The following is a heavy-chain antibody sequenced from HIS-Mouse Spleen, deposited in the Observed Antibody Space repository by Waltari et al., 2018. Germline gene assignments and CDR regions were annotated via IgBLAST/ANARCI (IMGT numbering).Heavy chain of an antibody. D-gene: IGHD6-19*01. V-gene: IGHV3-30*18. J-gene: IGHJ4*02. CDR1: GFTFSSYG. Sequence: QVQLVESGGGVVQPGRSLILSCAASGFTFSSYGMHGVRQAPGKGLGWVRVISYDGSNKHYADSVKGRFTISRDNSKNTLYLQMNSLRAEDTAVYYCAKASSGWLDYWGQGTLVTVSS. CDR3: AKASSGWLDY. CDR2: ISYDGSNK.